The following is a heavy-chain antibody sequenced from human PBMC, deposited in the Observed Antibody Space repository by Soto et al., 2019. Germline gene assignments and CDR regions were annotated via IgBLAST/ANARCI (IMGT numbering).Heavy chain of an antibody. J-gene: IGHJ4*02. Sequence: PGGSLRLSGAASGFTFSSYAMHWVRQAPGKGLEWVAVISYDGSNKYYADSVKGRFTISRDNSKNTLYLQMNSLRAGDTAVYYCARDLSWESGGYSLFDDWGQGTLVTVSS. CDR3: ARDLSWESGGYSLFDD. D-gene: IGHD1-26*01. CDR1: GFTFSSYA. CDR2: ISYDGSNK. V-gene: IGHV3-30-3*01.